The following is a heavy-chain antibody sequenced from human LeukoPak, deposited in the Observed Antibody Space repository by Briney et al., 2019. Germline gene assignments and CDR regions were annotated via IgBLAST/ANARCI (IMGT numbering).Heavy chain of an antibody. D-gene: IGHD3-16*02. J-gene: IGHJ6*03. CDR2: INHSGST. CDR1: GGSFSGYY. Sequence: SETLSLTCAVYGGSFSGYYWSWIRQPPGKGLEWIGEINHSGSTNYNPSLKSRVIISVDTSKNQFSLKLSSVTAADTAVYYCARENYDYVWGSYRPGYYYYYYMDVWGKGTTVTISS. V-gene: IGHV4-34*01. CDR3: ARENYDYVWGSYRPGYYYYYYMDV.